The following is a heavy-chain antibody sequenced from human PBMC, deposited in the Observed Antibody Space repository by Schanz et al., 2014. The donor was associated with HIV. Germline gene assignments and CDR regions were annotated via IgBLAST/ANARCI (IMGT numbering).Heavy chain of an antibody. D-gene: IGHD6-13*01. CDR1: GFTFSTYG. Sequence: VQLLESGGDQVQSWGSLRVSCAVSGFTFSTYGMHWVRQAPGKGLEWVAVIWYGGSNKYYADSVKGRFTISRDNSKNTLYLQMNSLRAEDTAVYYCAKGMLKDYSSSWYDYWGQGTLVTVSS. V-gene: IGHV3-33*06. CDR2: IWYGGSNK. J-gene: IGHJ4*02. CDR3: AKGMLKDYSSSWYDY.